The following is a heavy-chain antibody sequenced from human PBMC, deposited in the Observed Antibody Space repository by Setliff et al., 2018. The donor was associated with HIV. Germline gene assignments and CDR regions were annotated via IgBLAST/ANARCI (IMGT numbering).Heavy chain of an antibody. D-gene: IGHD1-26*01. Sequence: ASVKVSCKTSGYSFTNYDINWVRQAAGQGLEWLGWINPSNGKTGYAERFQDRVTFRKDTSINTVYMELRSLRSDDPAVYYCARDSGGGALGSAPDYWGPGTQVTVS. CDR1: GYSFTNYD. J-gene: IGHJ4*02. V-gene: IGHV1-8*03. CDR2: INPSNGKT. CDR3: ARDSGGGALGSAPDY.